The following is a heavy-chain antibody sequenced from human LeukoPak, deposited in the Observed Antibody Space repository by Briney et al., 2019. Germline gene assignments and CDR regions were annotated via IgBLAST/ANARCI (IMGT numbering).Heavy chain of an antibody. CDR1: GFTFSSYG. J-gene: IGHJ4*02. CDR2: IWYDGSNK. Sequence: GGSLRLSCAASGFTFSSYGMQWVRQAPGKGLEWVAVIWYDGSNKYYVDSVKGRFTISRDNSKNTLYLQMNSLRAEDSAVYYCAKDVSVTPKGFDYWGQGTLVTVSS. CDR3: AKDVSVTPKGFDY. D-gene: IGHD4-11*01. V-gene: IGHV3-33*06.